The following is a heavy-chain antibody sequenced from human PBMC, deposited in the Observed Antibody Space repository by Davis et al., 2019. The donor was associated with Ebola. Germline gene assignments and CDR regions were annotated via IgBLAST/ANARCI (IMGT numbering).Heavy chain of an antibody. V-gene: IGHV3-53*01. CDR3: ARDPSWGRDV. Sequence: GESLKISCAASGFTVSRNYMGWVRQAPGKGLEWVSGIYSGGSTYYADSVKGRFTISRDKSKNTLDLQMNSLRADDTAIYYCARDPSWGRDVWGQGTTVTVSS. CDR2: IYSGGST. J-gene: IGHJ6*02. CDR1: GFTVSRNY.